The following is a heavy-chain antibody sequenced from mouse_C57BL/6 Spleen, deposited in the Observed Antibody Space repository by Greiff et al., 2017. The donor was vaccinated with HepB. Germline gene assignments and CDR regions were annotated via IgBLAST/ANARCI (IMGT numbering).Heavy chain of an antibody. D-gene: IGHD1-1*01. CDR2: IYPRDGST. Sequence: QVQLQQSGPGLVKPGASVKLSCKASGYTFTSYDMNWVKQRPGQGLEWIGWIYPRDGSTKYNEKFKGKATLTVDTSSSTAYMELHSLTSEDSAVYFCARSLFYYGSSSYYFDYWGQGTTLTVSS. J-gene: IGHJ2*01. CDR1: GYTFTSYD. V-gene: IGHV1-85*01. CDR3: ARSLFYYGSSSYYFDY.